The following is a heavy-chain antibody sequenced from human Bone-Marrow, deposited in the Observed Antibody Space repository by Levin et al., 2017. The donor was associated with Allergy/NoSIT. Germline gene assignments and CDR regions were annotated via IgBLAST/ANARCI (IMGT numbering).Heavy chain of an antibody. CDR2: IKQDGGEK. Sequence: AGGSLRLSCAASGFTFGTYSMSWVRQAPGKGLEWVANIKQDGGEKNYVDSVKGRFTISRDNAKNLVYLQMNSLGAEDTAVYYCARDHGGSCNYWGQGTLVTVSS. V-gene: IGHV3-7*01. J-gene: IGHJ4*02. CDR1: GFTFGTYS. CDR3: ARDHGGSCNY. D-gene: IGHD2-15*01.